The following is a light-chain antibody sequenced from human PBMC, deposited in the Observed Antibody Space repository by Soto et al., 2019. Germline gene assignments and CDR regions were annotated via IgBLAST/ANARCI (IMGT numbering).Light chain of an antibody. Sequence: SARTQPRSVSGSAGQSVTMSCTGSSSDVGAYNYVSWYQHNTGKAPKLLIYDVNKRPSGVPDRFSGSKFGNTASLTISGLQADDEATFYCCSYAGSYDYVFGTGTKVTVL. V-gene: IGLV2-11*01. CDR3: CSYAGSYDYV. CDR2: DVN. J-gene: IGLJ1*01. CDR1: SSDVGAYNY.